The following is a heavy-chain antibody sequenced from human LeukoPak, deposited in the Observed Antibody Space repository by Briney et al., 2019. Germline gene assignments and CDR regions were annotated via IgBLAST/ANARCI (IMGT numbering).Heavy chain of an antibody. V-gene: IGHV3-23*01. CDR2: ISDRGSRT. CDR3: AKRGVVIRVILVGFHKEAYYFDS. CDR1: GITLSNYG. J-gene: IGHJ4*02. Sequence: GGSLRLSCAVSGITLSNYGMGWVRQAPGKGLEWVAGISDRGSRTNYADSVKGRFTISTDHTKNTLYLQMNSLRAEDTAVYFCAKRGVVIRVILVGFHKEAYYFDSWGQGALVTVSS. D-gene: IGHD3-22*01.